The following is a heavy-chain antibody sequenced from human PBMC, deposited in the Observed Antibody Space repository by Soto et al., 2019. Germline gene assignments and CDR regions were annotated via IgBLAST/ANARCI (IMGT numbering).Heavy chain of an antibody. V-gene: IGHV1-69*01. CDR1: GGTFSSYA. CDR2: IIPIFGTA. J-gene: IGHJ5*02. CDR3: ALSSGGSCYSCPNWFDP. D-gene: IGHD2-15*01. Sequence: QVQLVQSGAEVKKPGSSVKVSCKASGGTFSSYAISWVRQAPGQGLEWMGGIIPIFGTANYAQKFQGRVTITADESTSTAYMELSSLRSEDTAVYYCALSSGGSCYSCPNWFDPWGQGTLVTVSS.